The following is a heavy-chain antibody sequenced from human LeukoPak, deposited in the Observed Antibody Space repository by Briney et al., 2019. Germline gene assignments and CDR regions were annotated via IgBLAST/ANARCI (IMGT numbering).Heavy chain of an antibody. CDR1: GASFSSSTYY. D-gene: IGHD6-13*01. CDR2: IYYSGST. CDR3: ARHAGGISATGTRPFDY. J-gene: IGHJ4*02. V-gene: IGHV4-39*01. Sequence: PSETLSLTCTVSGASFSSSTYYWGWIRQPPGKGLEWIGNIYYSGSTYYNPSLKSRVTMSVDTSKNQFSLKLSSVTAADTAVYYCARHAGGISATGTRPFDYWGQGTLVTVSS.